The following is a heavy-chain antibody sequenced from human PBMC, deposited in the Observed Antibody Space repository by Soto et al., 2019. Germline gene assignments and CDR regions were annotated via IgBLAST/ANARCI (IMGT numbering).Heavy chain of an antibody. CDR2: IIPIFGTA. D-gene: IGHD6-6*01. CDR3: ARGPQQYRRSSLPSLTTDY. CDR1: GGTFSSYA. V-gene: IGHV1-69*01. J-gene: IGHJ4*02. Sequence: QVQLVQSGAEVKKPGSSVKVSCKASGGTFSSYAISWVRQAPGQGLEWMGGIIPIFGTANYAQKFQGRVTNTADESTSTGYMELRSLRSEDTAVYYCARGPQQYRRSSLPSLTTDYWGQGTLVTVSS.